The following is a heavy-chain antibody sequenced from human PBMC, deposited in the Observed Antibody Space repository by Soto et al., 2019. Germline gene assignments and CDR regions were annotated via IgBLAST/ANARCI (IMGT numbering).Heavy chain of an antibody. V-gene: IGHV1-69*08. Sequence: QFQLVQSGPEVKKPGSSVKVSCKASGGTFNGYTISWVRQAPGQGLEWVGRIIPILSTTNYAQKFQGRATITDHKSTRTAYMELSSLRSDDTALYFCARGGDCNNYHMDVWGKGTTVTVSS. J-gene: IGHJ6*03. CDR3: ARGGDCNNYHMDV. D-gene: IGHD2-21*02. CDR2: IIPILSTT. CDR1: GGTFNGYT.